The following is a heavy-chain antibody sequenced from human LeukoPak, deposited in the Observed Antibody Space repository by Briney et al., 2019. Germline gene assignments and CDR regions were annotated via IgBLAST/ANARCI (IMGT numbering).Heavy chain of an antibody. CDR1: GGSISSYY. Sequence: PSETLSLTCTVSGGSISSYYWSWIRQPPGKGLEWIGYIYYSGSTNYNPSLKSRVTISVDTSKNQFSLKLSSVTAADTAVHYCARWGATVFDYWGQGTLVTVSS. CDR3: ARWGATVFDY. V-gene: IGHV4-59*08. CDR2: IYYSGST. J-gene: IGHJ4*02. D-gene: IGHD1-26*01.